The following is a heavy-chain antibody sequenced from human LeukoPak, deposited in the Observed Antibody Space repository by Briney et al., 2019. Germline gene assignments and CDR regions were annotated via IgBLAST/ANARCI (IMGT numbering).Heavy chain of an antibody. CDR3: AGDTGYYDSSGYPFDY. Sequence: AASVKVSCKASGYTFTSYGISWVRQAPGQGLEWMGWISAYNGNTNYAQKLQGRVTMTTDTSTSTAYMELRSLRSDDTAVYYCAGDTGYYDSSGYPFDYWGQGTLVTVSS. J-gene: IGHJ4*02. V-gene: IGHV1-18*01. CDR2: ISAYNGNT. CDR1: GYTFTSYG. D-gene: IGHD3-22*01.